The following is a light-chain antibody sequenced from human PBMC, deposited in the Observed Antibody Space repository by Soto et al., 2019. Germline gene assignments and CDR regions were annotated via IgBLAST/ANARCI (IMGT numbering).Light chain of an antibody. CDR3: SSYTSSSTLYV. J-gene: IGLJ1*01. CDR1: SSDVGGYNY. V-gene: IGLV2-14*01. Sequence: QSALTQPGFVSGSPGQSITIACTGTSSDVGGYNYVSWYQQHPGKAPKLMIYDVSNRPSGVSNRFSGSKSGNTASLTISGLQAEDEADYYCSSYTSSSTLYVFGTGTKVTVL. CDR2: DVS.